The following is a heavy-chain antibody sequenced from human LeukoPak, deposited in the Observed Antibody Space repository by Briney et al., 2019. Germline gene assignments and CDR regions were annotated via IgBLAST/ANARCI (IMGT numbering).Heavy chain of an antibody. CDR2: IYYSGSA. D-gene: IGHD2-2*01. Sequence: KTSETLALTCTVSGGSISSYYWSWIRQPPGKGLEWIGYIYYSGSANYNPSLKSRVTISVDTSKNQFSLKLSSVTAADTAVYYCARQRGYCSSTSCYDPPINWFDPWGQGTLVTVSS. J-gene: IGHJ5*02. CDR3: ARQRGYCSSTSCYDPPINWFDP. CDR1: GGSISSYY. V-gene: IGHV4-59*01.